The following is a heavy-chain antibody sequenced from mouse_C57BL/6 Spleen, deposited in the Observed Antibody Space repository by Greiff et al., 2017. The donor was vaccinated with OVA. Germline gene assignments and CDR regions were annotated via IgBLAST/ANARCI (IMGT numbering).Heavy chain of an antibody. CDR1: GFTFSDYG. CDR2: ISSGSSTI. J-gene: IGHJ4*01. D-gene: IGHD1-1*01. Sequence: EVKLEESGGGLVKPGGSLKLSCAASGFTFSDYGMHWVRQAPEKGLEWVAYISSGSSTIYYADTVKGRFTISRDNAKNTLFLQMTSLRSEDTAMYYCARAYYGRSYAMDYWGQGTSVTVSS. V-gene: IGHV5-17*01. CDR3: ARAYYGRSYAMDY.